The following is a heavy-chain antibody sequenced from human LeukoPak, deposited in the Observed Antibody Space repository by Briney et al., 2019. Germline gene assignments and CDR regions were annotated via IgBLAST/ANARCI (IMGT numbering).Heavy chain of an antibody. CDR3: ARVDGSCSGGSCPSGNWFDP. Sequence: SPSETLSLTCAVYGGSFSGYYWSWIRQPAGKGLEWIGRFHTSGSTNYNPSLKSRVTISVDTSKNQFSLKLSSVTAADTAVYFCARVDGSCSGGSCPSGNWFDPWGQGTLVTVSS. D-gene: IGHD2-15*01. CDR1: GGSFSGYY. CDR2: FHTSGST. V-gene: IGHV4-59*10. J-gene: IGHJ5*02.